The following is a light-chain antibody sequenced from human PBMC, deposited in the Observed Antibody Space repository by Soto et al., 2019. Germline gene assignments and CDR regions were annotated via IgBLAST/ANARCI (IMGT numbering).Light chain of an antibody. Sequence: AAGSRVTITCRASQTVTTYLNWYQQKPGEAPKLLIYAASTLHTGVPSRFSGSGSGTDFTLTITGLQPEDFATYFCQQSYSTSFTFGPGTKVDIK. J-gene: IGKJ3*01. CDR1: QTVTTY. CDR3: QQSYSTSFT. CDR2: AAS. V-gene: IGKV1-39*01.